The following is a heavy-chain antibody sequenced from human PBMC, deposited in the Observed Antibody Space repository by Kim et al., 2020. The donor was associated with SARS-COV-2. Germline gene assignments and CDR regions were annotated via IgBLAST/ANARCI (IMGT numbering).Heavy chain of an antibody. V-gene: IGHV3-9*01. CDR3: AKNEGYSSGWYDYFDY. D-gene: IGHD6-19*01. Sequence: SVKGRFTISSANDKNSLYLQMNSLRAEDTALYYCAKNEGYSSGWYDYFDYWGQGTLVTVSS. J-gene: IGHJ4*02.